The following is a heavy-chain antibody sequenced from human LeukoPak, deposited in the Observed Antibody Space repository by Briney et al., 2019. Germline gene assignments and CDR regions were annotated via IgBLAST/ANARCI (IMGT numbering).Heavy chain of an antibody. CDR3: AKDLTDDQGAFDI. CDR1: GFTFDDYA. J-gene: IGHJ3*02. V-gene: IGHV3-9*01. Sequence: GRSLRLSCAASGFTFDDYAMPWVRQAPGKGLEWVSGISWNSGSIGYADSVKGRFTISRDNAKNSLYLQMNSLRAEDTALYYCAKDLTDDQGAFDIWGQGTMVTVSS. CDR2: ISWNSGSI. D-gene: IGHD3-9*01.